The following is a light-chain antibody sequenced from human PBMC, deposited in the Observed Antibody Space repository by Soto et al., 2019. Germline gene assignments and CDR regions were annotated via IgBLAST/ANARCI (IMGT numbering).Light chain of an antibody. J-gene: IGLJ2*01. CDR1: SSNIGANYD. CDR2: GNS. CDR3: QSYDSSLRNVI. V-gene: IGLV1-40*01. Sequence: SVLTQPPSVSGAPGQGVTISCTGGSSNIGANYDVHWYQQLPGTAPKVLIYGNSNRPSGVPDRFSGSKSGTSASLAITGLQGEEGADYLLQSYDSSLRNVIFGGGTQLTVL.